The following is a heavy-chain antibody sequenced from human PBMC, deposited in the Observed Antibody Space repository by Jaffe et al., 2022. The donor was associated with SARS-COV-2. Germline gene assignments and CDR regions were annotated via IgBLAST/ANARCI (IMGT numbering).Heavy chain of an antibody. J-gene: IGHJ4*02. CDR1: GFSLTTSGVG. Sequence: QITLKESGPTLVKPTQTLTLTCTFSGFSLTTSGVGVGWIRQPPGKALEWLALIYWDDDKRYSPSLKTRLTITKDTSKNQVVLTMTNMDPVDTATYFCVRYGYNSGWYSFDYWGQGTLVTVSS. D-gene: IGHD6-19*01. CDR3: VRYGYNSGWYSFDY. CDR2: IYWDDDK. V-gene: IGHV2-5*02.